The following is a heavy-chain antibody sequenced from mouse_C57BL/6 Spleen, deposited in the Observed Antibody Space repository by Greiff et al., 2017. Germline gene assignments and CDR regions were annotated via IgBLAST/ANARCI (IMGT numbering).Heavy chain of an antibody. CDR1: GYTFTSYW. CDR2: INPSNGGT. J-gene: IGHJ4*01. D-gene: IGHD2-2*01. CDR3: ARSTMVTSYYAMDY. V-gene: IGHV1-53*01. Sequence: VKLMESGTELVKPGASVKLSCKASGYTFTSYWMHWVKQRPGQGLEWIGNINPSNGGTNYNEKFKSKATLTVDKSSSTAYMQLSSLTSEDSAVYYCARSTMVTSYYAMDYWGQGTSVTVSS.